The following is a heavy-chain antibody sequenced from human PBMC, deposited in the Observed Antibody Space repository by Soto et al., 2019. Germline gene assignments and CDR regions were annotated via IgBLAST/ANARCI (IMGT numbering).Heavy chain of an antibody. CDR1: GGTFSSYA. V-gene: IGHV1-69*05. Sequence: QVQLVQSGAEVKKPGSSVKVSCKASGGTFSSYAINWVRQAPGQGLEWMGGIIPIFGTADYAQKFQGRVTITSDDSTTTAYMQLSSLRSEDAAVYYCASVAAKYYYYGMDVWGQGTTVTVSS. CDR2: IIPIFGTA. CDR3: ASVAAKYYYYGMDV. D-gene: IGHD1-26*01. J-gene: IGHJ6*02.